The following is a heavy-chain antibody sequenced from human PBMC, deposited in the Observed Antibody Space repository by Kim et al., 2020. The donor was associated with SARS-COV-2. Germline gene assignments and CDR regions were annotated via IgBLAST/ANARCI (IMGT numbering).Heavy chain of an antibody. CDR1: GFTFSSYW. CDR3: ARDLSYYDILTGYYSGLSVDY. D-gene: IGHD3-9*01. Sequence: GGSLRLSCATSGFTFSSYWMHWVRQAPGKGLVWVSRINSDGSSTSYADSVKGRFTISRDNAKNTLYLQMNSLRAEDTAVYYCARDLSYYDILTGYYSGLSVDYWGQGTLVTVSS. V-gene: IGHV3-74*01. J-gene: IGHJ4*02. CDR2: INSDGSST.